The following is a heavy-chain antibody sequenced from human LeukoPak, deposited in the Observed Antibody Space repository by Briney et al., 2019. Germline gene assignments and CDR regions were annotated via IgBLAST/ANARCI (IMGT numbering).Heavy chain of an antibody. Sequence: GGSLRPSCAASGFTFSSYSMNWVRQAPGKGLEWVSSISISSNYIYYADSVKGRFTISRDNAKNSLCLQMNSLRAEDTAVYYCARVVYGGSYFDYWGQGTLVTVSS. J-gene: IGHJ4*02. CDR3: ARVVYGGSYFDY. V-gene: IGHV3-21*01. CDR1: GFTFSSYS. D-gene: IGHD1-26*01. CDR2: ISISSNYI.